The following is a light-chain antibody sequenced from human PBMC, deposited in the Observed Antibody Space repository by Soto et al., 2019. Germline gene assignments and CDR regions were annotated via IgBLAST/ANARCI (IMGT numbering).Light chain of an antibody. CDR3: QQYGSSPSFT. Sequence: EIVLTQSPGTLSLSPGERATLSCRASQSVSSSYLAWYQQKPGQAPRLLIYGASGRATGIPDRFSGSGSGTAFTLTISRLEPEDFPVYYCQQYGSSPSFTSGPGTKVDI. CDR2: GAS. CDR1: QSVSSSY. V-gene: IGKV3-20*01. J-gene: IGKJ3*01.